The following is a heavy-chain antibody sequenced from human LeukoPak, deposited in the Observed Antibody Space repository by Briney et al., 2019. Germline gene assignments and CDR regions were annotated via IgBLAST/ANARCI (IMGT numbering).Heavy chain of an antibody. J-gene: IGHJ4*02. CDR3: ARGTKQTSGKLCDY. D-gene: IGHD3-10*01. Sequence: GGSLRLSCAASGFTFPGYAMSWVRQPPGKGLEWVSIISGSGETRLYADSVKGRFTISRDNSNDTLYPQMNNLRAEDTAVYFCARGTKQTSGKLCDYWGQGTLVIVSS. CDR2: ISGSGETR. CDR1: GFTFPGYA. V-gene: IGHV3-23*01.